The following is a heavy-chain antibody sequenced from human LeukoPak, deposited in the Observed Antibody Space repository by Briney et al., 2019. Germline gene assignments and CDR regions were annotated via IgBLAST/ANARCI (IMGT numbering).Heavy chain of an antibody. Sequence: GGSVRLSCAVSGFTFSNYAIHWVRQAPGKGLEWVAVISYDGSNKYYADSVKGRFTIYRDNSKNTLYLQMNSLRAEDTAVYYCARDISMVRVNWFDPWGQGTLVTVSS. CDR2: ISYDGSNK. CDR3: ARDISMVRVNWFDP. J-gene: IGHJ5*02. V-gene: IGHV3-30*04. D-gene: IGHD3-10*01. CDR1: GFTFSNYA.